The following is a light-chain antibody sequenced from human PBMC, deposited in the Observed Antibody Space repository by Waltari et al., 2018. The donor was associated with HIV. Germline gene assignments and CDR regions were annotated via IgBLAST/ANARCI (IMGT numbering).Light chain of an antibody. CDR3: QQLHTYPYT. J-gene: IGKJ2*01. Sequence: DIQLTQSPSSLSTSLRDRVTVPCRASQGISSHLAWYQQKPGKAPKLLVYGASTLQTGVPPRFSGSGSGTEFNLTIGSLQSEDLATYFCQQLHTYPYTFGRGTKLEIK. V-gene: IGKV1-9*01. CDR2: GAS. CDR1: QGISSH.